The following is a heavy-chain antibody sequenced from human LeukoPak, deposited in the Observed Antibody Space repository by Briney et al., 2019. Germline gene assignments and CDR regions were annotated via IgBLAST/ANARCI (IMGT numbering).Heavy chain of an antibody. J-gene: IGHJ4*02. V-gene: IGHV1-8*01. D-gene: IGHD6-13*01. CDR2: MNSNSGST. Sequence: ASVKVSCKASGYTFTSYGINWVRQATGQGFKWMGWMNSNSGSTGYSQNLRGRVTMTRNISINTACMELSSLRSEDTAEYYCAAKGIAEAAIGHWGQGTLVTVSS. CDR3: AAKGIAEAAIGH. CDR1: GYTFTSYG.